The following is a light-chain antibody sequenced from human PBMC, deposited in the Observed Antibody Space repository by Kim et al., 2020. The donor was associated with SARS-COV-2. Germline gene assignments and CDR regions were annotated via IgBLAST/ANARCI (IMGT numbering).Light chain of an antibody. CDR2: GAS. CDR3: QQYNNWLT. Sequence: EIVMTQSPATLSVSPRERATLSCRASQSVSSNLAWYQQKPGQAPRLLIYGASTRATGIPARFSGSGSGTEFTLTISSLQSEDFAVYYCQQYNNWLTFGGGTKVDIK. CDR1: QSVSSN. V-gene: IGKV3-15*01. J-gene: IGKJ4*01.